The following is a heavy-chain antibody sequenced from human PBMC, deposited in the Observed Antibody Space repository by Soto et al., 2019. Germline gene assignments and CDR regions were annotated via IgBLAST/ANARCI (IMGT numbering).Heavy chain of an antibody. CDR1: GYTFTSYG. D-gene: IGHD3-9*01. J-gene: IGHJ4*02. Sequence: GSVKVSCKASGYTFTSYGISWVRQAPGQGLEWMGWISAYNGNTNYAQKLQGRVTMTTDTSTSTAYMELRSLRSDDTAVYYCAKDGRYFDWLERYFDYWGQGTLVTVSS. CDR3: AKDGRYFDWLERYFDY. CDR2: ISAYNGNT. V-gene: IGHV1-18*01.